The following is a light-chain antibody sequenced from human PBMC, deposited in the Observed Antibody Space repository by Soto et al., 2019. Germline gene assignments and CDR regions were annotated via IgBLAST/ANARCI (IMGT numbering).Light chain of an antibody. CDR1: QIGSGNY. CDR2: DTS. J-gene: IGKJ1*01. Sequence: LVLTQSPGTLSLSPGETAALSCRASQIGSGNYLSWYQQKPCQAPRLLIYDTSTRAPGIPDRFSGSGSATDFTLTINRLEPEDSAVYFCQHFGYPQWTFGRGTKVDI. CDR3: QHFGYPQWT. V-gene: IGKV3-20*01.